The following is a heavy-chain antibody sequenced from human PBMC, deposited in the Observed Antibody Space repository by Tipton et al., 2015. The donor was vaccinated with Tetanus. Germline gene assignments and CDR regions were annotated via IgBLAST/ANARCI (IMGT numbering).Heavy chain of an antibody. CDR3: ARDRGDYIYYGMDV. CDR2: IDPNSGGT. CDR1: GYTFTGYY. J-gene: IGHJ6*02. Sequence: QVQLVQSGAEMKKPGASVKVSCKASGYTFTGYYIYWVRQAPGQGLEWMGWIDPNSGGTVYAQKFQGRVPMTRDTSISTAYMEVRSLRSDDPAVYYCARDRGDYIYYGMDVWGPGTTVTVS. D-gene: IGHD3-22*01. V-gene: IGHV1-2*02.